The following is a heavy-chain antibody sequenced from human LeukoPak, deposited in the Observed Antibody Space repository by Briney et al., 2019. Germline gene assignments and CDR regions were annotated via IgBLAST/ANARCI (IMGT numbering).Heavy chain of an antibody. V-gene: IGHV4-59*08. J-gene: IGHJ4*02. CDR3: VRRDNTGWNYFDY. CDR2: IYYSGST. CDR1: GGSINSHY. D-gene: IGHD6-19*01. Sequence: SETLSLTCTVSGGSINSHYWSWIRQPPGKGLEWIGYIYYSGSTKNNPSLKSLVTISVDTSKNHLSLKFSSLLAADTAIYYCVRRDNTGWNYFDYWGQGILVTVSS.